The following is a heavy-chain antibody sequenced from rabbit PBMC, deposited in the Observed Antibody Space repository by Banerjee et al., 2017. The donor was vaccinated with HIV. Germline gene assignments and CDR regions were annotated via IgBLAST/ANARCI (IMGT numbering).Heavy chain of an antibody. D-gene: IGHD6-1*01. CDR2: IYTGSNGST. V-gene: IGHV1S45*01. CDR3: ARVDIGYGYAASL. Sequence: QEQLEESGGDLVKPGASLTLTCTASGIDFSTYYYMCWVRQAPGKGLEWIACIYTGSNGSTYYANWAKGRFTISKTSSTTVTLQMTSLTAADTATYFCARVDIGYGYAASLWGQGTLVTVS. J-gene: IGHJ3*01. CDR1: GIDFSTYYY.